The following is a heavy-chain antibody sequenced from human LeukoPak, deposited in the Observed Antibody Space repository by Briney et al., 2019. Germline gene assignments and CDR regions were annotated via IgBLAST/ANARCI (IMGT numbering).Heavy chain of an antibody. D-gene: IGHD6-6*01. CDR1: GGSFSGYY. Sequence: SETLSLTCAVYGGSFSGYYWSWIRQPPGKGLEWIGEINHSGSTNYNPSLKSRVTISVDTSKNQFSLKLSSVTAADTAVYYCARGNSSSLSGYFDYWGQGTLVTVSS. V-gene: IGHV4-34*01. CDR3: ARGNSSSLSGYFDY. J-gene: IGHJ4*02. CDR2: INHSGST.